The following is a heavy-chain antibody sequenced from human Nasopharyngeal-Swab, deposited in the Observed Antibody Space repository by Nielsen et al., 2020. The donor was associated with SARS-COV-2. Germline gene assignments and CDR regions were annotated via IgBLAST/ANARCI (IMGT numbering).Heavy chain of an antibody. Sequence: GESLKISCAASGFTFSIYGMSWVRQAPGKGLEWVSAISGGDHTYYADSVKGRFTISRDTSKNTLFLQMKNLRTEDTAIYYCAKDGSDFSSDYWGLGTLVTASS. CDR3: AKDGSDFSSDY. D-gene: IGHD3-3*01. J-gene: IGHJ4*02. CDR2: ISGGDHT. V-gene: IGHV3-23*01. CDR1: GFTFSIYG.